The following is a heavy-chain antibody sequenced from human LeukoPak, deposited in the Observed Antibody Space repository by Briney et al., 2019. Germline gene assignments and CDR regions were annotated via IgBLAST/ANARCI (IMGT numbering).Heavy chain of an antibody. CDR2: INRDGSER. CDR1: GFTFSSYA. Sequence: HPGGSLRLSCAASGFTFSSYAMSWVRQAPGKGLEWVANINRDGSERYYVDSVKGRFTISRDDAKSSLYLQMNSLRAEDTAVYYCARRNAMDVWGQGTTVIVFS. CDR3: ARRNAMDV. J-gene: IGHJ6*02. V-gene: IGHV3-7*03.